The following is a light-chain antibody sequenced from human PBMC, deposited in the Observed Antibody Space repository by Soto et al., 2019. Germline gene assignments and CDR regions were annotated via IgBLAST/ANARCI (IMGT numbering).Light chain of an antibody. V-gene: IGKV3-15*01. J-gene: IGKJ1*01. CDR3: QQYDNWPWT. CDR1: QSVSSD. Sequence: EIVMTQSPATLSVSPGESATLSCRASQSVSSDLAWYQQKPGQAPRLLIYGPSTRATGLPARFSGSGSETDFTLTISSLQSEDFAVYYCQQYDNWPWTFGQGTKVDIK. CDR2: GPS.